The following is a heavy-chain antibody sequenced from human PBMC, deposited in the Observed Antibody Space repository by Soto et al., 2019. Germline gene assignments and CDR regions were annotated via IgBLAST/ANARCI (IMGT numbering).Heavy chain of an antibody. D-gene: IGHD3-22*01. CDR3: ARSYDSSGYYPSYFDY. CDR2: IDWDDDK. Sequence: SGPTLVNPTQTPTLTCTFSGFSLSTSGMCVSWIRQPPGKALEWLALIDWDDDKYYSTSLKTRLTISKGTSKNQVVLTMTNMDPVDTATYYCARSYDSSGYYPSYFDYWGQGTLVTVSS. J-gene: IGHJ4*02. V-gene: IGHV2-70*01. CDR1: GFSLSTSGMC.